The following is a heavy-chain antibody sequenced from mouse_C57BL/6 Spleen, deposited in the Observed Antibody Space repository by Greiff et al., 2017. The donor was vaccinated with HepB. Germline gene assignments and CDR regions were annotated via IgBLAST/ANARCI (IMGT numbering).Heavy chain of an antibody. Sequence: EVMLVESGGGLVKPGGSLKLSCAASGFTFSDYGMHWVRQAPEKGLEWVAYISSGSSTIYYADTVKGRFTISRDNAKNTLFLQMTSLRSEDTAMYYCARHYGNYEAWFAYWGQGTLVTVSA. CDR3: ARHYGNYEAWFAY. D-gene: IGHD2-1*01. CDR1: GFTFSDYG. J-gene: IGHJ3*01. CDR2: ISSGSSTI. V-gene: IGHV5-17*01.